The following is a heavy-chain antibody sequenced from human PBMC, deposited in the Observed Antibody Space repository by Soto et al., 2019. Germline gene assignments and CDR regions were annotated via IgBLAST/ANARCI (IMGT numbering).Heavy chain of an antibody. J-gene: IGHJ6*02. V-gene: IGHV1-2*04. CDR1: GYTFTGYY. D-gene: IGHD2-2*01. Sequence: ASVKVSCKASGYTFTGYYMHWVRQAPGQGLEWMGWINPNSGGTNYAQKFQGWVTMTRDTSISTAYMELSRLGSDDTAVYYCARDAYCSSTSCYHVDYYYGMDVWGQGTTXTVSS. CDR3: ARDAYCSSTSCYHVDYYYGMDV. CDR2: INPNSGGT.